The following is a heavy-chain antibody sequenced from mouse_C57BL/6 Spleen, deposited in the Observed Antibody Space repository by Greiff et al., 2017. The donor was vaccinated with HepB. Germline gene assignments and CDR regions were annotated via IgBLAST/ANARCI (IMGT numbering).Heavy chain of an antibody. CDR3: ARESPLTGKYGEFDY. CDR2: IYPSDSET. Sequence: VQLQQSGAELVRPGSSVKLSCKASGYTFTSYWMDWVKQRPGQGLEWIGNIYPSDSETHYNQKFKDKATLTVDKSSSTAYMQLSSLTSEDSAVYYCARESPLTGKYGEFDYWGQGTTLTVSS. J-gene: IGHJ2*01. V-gene: IGHV1-61*01. D-gene: IGHD4-1*01. CDR1: GYTFTSYW.